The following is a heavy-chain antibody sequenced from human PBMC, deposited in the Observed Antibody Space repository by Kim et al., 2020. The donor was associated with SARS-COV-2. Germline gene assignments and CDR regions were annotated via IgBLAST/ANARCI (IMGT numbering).Heavy chain of an antibody. J-gene: IGHJ3*02. Sequence: YAGSVEGRFTISRDNSKNTLYLQMNSLRAEDTAVYYCARGETAMDDAFDIWGQGTMVTVSS. D-gene: IGHD5-18*01. CDR3: ARGETAMDDAFDI. V-gene: IGHV3-33*01.